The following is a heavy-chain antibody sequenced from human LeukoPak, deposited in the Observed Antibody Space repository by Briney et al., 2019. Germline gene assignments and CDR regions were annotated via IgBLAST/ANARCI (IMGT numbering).Heavy chain of an antibody. J-gene: IGHJ4*02. CDR2: IYYSGST. CDR1: GGSFSSGSYY. CDR3: ARAFSSSLFDY. D-gene: IGHD6-19*01. V-gene: IGHV4-61*01. Sequence: SETLSLTCTVSGGSFSSGSYYWSWFRQSPGKGLEWIGFIYYSGSTNYNPSLKSRVSISVDTSKNQFSLKLSSVTAADTAVYYCARAFSSSLFDYWGQGTLVTVPS.